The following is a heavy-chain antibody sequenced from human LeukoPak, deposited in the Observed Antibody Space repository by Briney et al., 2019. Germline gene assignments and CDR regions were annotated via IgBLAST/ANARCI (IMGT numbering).Heavy chain of an antibody. D-gene: IGHD3-3*01. CDR3: ARDADLDYDFWSGRYNWFDP. J-gene: IGHJ5*02. V-gene: IGHV4-38-2*02. Sequence: SKTLSLTCNVSGYSISSGYYWGWIRQPPGKGLEWIGSIYHSGSTYYNPSLKSRVTISVDTSKNQFSLKLSSVTAADTAVYYCARDADLDYDFWSGRYNWFDPWGQGTLVTVSS. CDR1: GYSISSGYY. CDR2: IYHSGST.